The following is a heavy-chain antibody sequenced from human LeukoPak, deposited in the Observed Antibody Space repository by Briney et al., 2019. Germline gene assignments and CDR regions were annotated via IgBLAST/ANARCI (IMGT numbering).Heavy chain of an antibody. V-gene: IGHV3-23*01. D-gene: IGHD1-26*01. J-gene: IGHJ4*02. CDR3: AKDREVGGTIPYYFDY. Sequence: PGGSLRLSCAASGFTFSSYAMSWVRQAPGKGLEWVSAISGSGGSTYYADSVKGRFTISRDNSKNTVYLQMNSLRVEDTAVYYCAKDREVGGTIPYYFDYWGQGSLVSVSS. CDR1: GFTFSSYA. CDR2: ISGSGGST.